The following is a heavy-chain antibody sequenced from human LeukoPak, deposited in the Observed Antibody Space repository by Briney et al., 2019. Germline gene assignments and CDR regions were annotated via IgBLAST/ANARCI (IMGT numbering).Heavy chain of an antibody. CDR3: ARDTRHRYCSSAGCYRGWFDP. J-gene: IGHJ5*02. V-gene: IGHV1-69*13. CDR1: GSTFSSYA. CDR2: IIPIFGTA. D-gene: IGHD2-15*01. Sequence: GASVKVSCKASGSTFSSYAISWVRQAPGQGLEWMGGIIPIFGTAIYAQKFQGRVTITADESTSTAYMELSSLRSEDTAVYYCARDTRHRYCSSAGCYRGWFDPWGQGTLVTVSS.